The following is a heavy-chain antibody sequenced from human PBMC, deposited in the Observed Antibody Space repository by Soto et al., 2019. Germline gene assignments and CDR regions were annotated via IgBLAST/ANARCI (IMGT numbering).Heavy chain of an antibody. J-gene: IGHJ4*02. Sequence: GWSLRLSCAGSGFTFIDYYISWIRQAPGKGLEWISYSSNSGTFSRYADSVKGRFSIPRDNAKNSLYLQMNSLRAEDTAVYYCARDLVSGVAAAGRDYWGQGTLVTVSS. CDR3: ARDLVSGVAAAGRDY. V-gene: IGHV3-11*06. D-gene: IGHD6-13*01. CDR1: GFTFIDYY. CDR2: SSNSGTFS.